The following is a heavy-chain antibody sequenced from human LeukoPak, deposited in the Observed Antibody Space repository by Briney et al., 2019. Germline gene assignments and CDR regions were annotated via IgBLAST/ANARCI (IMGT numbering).Heavy chain of an antibody. CDR3: ANRRIAVAGTIDY. CDR2: IYYSGST. J-gene: IGHJ4*02. CDR1: GASISNGDFY. V-gene: IGHV4-31*09. Sequence: SETLSLTCTVSGASISNGDFYWSWIRQHPGKGLEWIGYIYYSGSTNYNPSLKSRVTISADKSKNQFSLKLSSVTAADTAVYYCANRRIAVAGTIDYWGQGTLVTVSS. D-gene: IGHD6-19*01.